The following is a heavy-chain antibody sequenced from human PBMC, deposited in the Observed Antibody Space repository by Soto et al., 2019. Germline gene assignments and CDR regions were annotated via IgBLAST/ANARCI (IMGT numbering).Heavy chain of an antibody. D-gene: IGHD6-13*01. CDR2: IGTAGDT. J-gene: IGHJ5*02. CDR3: VRGAAAGFLLGNNWFDP. CDR1: VFTFSSYD. Sequence: GSLRLYCAASVFTFSSYDMHWVRQATGPGLEWVSAIGTAGDTYYPGSVKGRFTISRENAKNSLYLQMNSLRAGDTAVYYCVRGAAAGFLLGNNWFDPWGQGTLVTVSS. V-gene: IGHV3-13*01.